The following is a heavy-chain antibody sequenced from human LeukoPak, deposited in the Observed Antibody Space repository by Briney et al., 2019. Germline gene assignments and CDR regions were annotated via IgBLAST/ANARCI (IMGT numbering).Heavy chain of an antibody. D-gene: IGHD2-21*01. V-gene: IGHV3-64*01. CDR1: GFTFSSYA. CDR2: ISSNGDST. CDR3: ARGAKGDLYDY. J-gene: IGHJ4*02. Sequence: PGGSLRLSCAASGFTFSSYAMHRVHQAPGKGLEYVSAISSNGDSTYYANSVKGRFTISRDNSKNTLYLQMGSLRAEDMAVYYCARGAKGDLYDYWGQGTLVTVSS.